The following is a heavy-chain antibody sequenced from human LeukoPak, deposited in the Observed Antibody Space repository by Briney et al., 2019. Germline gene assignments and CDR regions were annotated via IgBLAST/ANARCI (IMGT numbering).Heavy chain of an antibody. D-gene: IGHD3-10*01. CDR3: ARDEIGGSNWFDP. CDR2: INPNTGDT. Sequence: ASVKVSCKTSGYIFTGYYIHWVRQAPGQGLEWIGWINPNTGDTNYTQKFQGRVIMTRDTSITTAYMDLIRLKSDDTAVYYCARDEIGGSNWFDPWGQGTLVTVSS. J-gene: IGHJ5*02. V-gene: IGHV1-2*02. CDR1: GYIFTGYY.